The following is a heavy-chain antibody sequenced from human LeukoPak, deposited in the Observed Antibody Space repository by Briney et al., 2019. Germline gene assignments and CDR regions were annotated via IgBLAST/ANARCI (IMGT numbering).Heavy chain of an antibody. J-gene: IGHJ5*02. CDR1: GYTFTGYY. Sequence: ASVKVSCKASGYTFTGYYTHWVRQAPGQGLEWMGRINPNSGGTNYAQTFQGRVTMTRDTSITTAYLEVSSLRSDDTAVYYCARARTGFDLWGQGALVTVSS. CDR3: ARARTGFDL. CDR2: INPNSGGT. D-gene: IGHD1-1*01. V-gene: IGHV1-2*06.